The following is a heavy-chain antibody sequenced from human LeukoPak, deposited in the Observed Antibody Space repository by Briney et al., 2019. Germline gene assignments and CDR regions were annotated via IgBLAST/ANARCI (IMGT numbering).Heavy chain of an antibody. CDR2: IYYRGST. CDR1: GGSISSYY. Sequence: SETLSLTCTVSGGSISSYYWSWIRQPPGKGLEWIGYIYYRGSTNYNPSLKSRVTISVDTSKNQFSLKLSSVTAADMAVYYCARAGRITIFGVGLYGMDVWGPGTTVTVSS. V-gene: IGHV4-59*01. CDR3: ARAGRITIFGVGLYGMDV. D-gene: IGHD3-3*01. J-gene: IGHJ6*02.